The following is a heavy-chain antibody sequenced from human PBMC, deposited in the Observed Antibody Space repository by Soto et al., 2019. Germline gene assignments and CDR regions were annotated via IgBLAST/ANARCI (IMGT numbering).Heavy chain of an antibody. CDR3: AKESGPRKPFDF. J-gene: IGHJ4*01. V-gene: IGHV3-23*01. CDR2: LDVGGDTT. CDR1: GFTFSNYG. Sequence: PGGSLRLSCAASGFTFSNYGMNWVRQAPGKGLEWVSALDVGGDTTFYADSVKGRFTISXXXSXXTXXLXXNSXRAXDTAVYYCAKESGPRKPFDFWGQGTLVTVSS.